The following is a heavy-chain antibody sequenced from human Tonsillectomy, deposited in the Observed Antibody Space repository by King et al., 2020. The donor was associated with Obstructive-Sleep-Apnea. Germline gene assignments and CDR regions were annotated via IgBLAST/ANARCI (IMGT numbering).Heavy chain of an antibody. CDR2: ISYDGSNK. V-gene: IGHV3-30*04. CDR1: GFTFSSYA. D-gene: IGHD6-13*01. Sequence: QLVQSGGGVVQPGRSLRLSCVVSGFTFSSYAMQWVRQAPGKGLVWVAVISYDGSNKNYADSVKGRFTISRDNSKNTLYLQMNSLRPEDTAMYYCARDRDGGSSWYDPFDYWGQGTLVTVSS. J-gene: IGHJ4*02. CDR3: ARDRDGGSSWYDPFDY.